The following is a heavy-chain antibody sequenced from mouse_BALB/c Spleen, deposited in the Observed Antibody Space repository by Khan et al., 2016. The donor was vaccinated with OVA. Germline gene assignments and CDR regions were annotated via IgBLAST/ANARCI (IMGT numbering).Heavy chain of an antibody. CDR3: ARYYWFTY. Sequence: EVELVESGGDLVKPGGSLKLSCAASGFTFSNYAMSWVRQTPEKRLEWVASISSGGTTYYPDSVKGRFTISRDNARNILYLQMNSLRSEDTAMFYCARYYWFTYWGQGTLVTVSA. J-gene: IGHJ3*01. D-gene: IGHD1-1*02. V-gene: IGHV5-6-5*01. CDR2: ISSGGTT. CDR1: GFTFSNYA.